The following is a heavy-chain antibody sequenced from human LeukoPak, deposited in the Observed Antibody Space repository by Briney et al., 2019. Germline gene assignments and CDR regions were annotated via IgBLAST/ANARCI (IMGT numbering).Heavy chain of an antibody. V-gene: IGHV2-5*01. Sequence: SGPALVKPAQTLTLTCTFSGFSLSTSGVGVGWIRQPPGKALEWLALIQWNDDKRYNPSLKSNLTITKDTSKNQVVLTMTNVDPADTAAYYCAHSRYYASSYSYWGQGTLVVVSS. J-gene: IGHJ4*02. CDR3: AHSRYYASSYSY. D-gene: IGHD3-16*01. CDR2: IQWNDDK. CDR1: GFSLSTSGVG.